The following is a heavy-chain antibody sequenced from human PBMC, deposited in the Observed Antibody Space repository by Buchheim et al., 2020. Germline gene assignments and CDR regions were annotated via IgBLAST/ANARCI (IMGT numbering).Heavy chain of an antibody. CDR1: GGPISSRSHY. V-gene: IGHV4-39*01. D-gene: IGHD6-13*01. CDR3: ARSIAAATEYFQH. Sequence: QLQLQESGPGLGKPSETLSLTCIVSGGPISSRSHYWGWIRQPPGKGLEWIGNIYYSGSTHYNPSLKSRVTIPVDTSKTPFSLKLSSLTAADTAVYYCARSIAAATEYFQHWGQGTL. CDR2: IYYSGST. J-gene: IGHJ1*01.